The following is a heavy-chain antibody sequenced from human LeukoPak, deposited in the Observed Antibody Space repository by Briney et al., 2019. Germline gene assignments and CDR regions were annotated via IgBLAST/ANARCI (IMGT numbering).Heavy chain of an antibody. CDR3: ARKGDGIAAAFDY. CDR2: IHYGGST. J-gene: IGHJ4*02. Sequence: SETLSLTCIVSGGLISSHYWNWIRQPPGKGLEWIGYIHYGGSTNYNPSLKSRVTLLLDTSKNQFSLKLGSVTAADTAVYFCARKGDGIAAAFDYWGQGALVTVSS. CDR1: GGLISSHY. D-gene: IGHD6-25*01. V-gene: IGHV4-59*11.